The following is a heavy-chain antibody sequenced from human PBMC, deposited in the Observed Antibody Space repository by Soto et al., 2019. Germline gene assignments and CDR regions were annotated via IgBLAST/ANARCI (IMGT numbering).Heavy chain of an antibody. CDR2: INHSGST. D-gene: IGHD6-19*01. V-gene: IGHV4-34*01. CDR1: GGSISSYY. CDR3: AREFPTYSSGPNWFDP. Sequence: SETLSLTCTVSGGSISSYYWSWIRQPPGKGLEWIGEINHSGSTNYNPSLKSRVTISVDTSKNQFSLKLSSVTAADTAVYYCAREFPTYSSGPNWFDPWGQGTLVTVSS. J-gene: IGHJ5*02.